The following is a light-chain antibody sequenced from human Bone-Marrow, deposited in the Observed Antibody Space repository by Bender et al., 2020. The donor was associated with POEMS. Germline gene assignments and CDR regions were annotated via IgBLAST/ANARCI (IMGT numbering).Light chain of an antibody. Sequence: SYELRQPPSVSVSPGQTARISCSGDALPDQYAYWYKQKPGQAPVLVIYRDSERPSGIPERFSGSSSGTTVTLTISGVQADDEAVYYCQSTDSSGSYVVFGGGTTLTVL. V-gene: IGLV3-25*03. CDR3: QSTDSSGSYVV. CDR1: ALPDQY. CDR2: RDS. J-gene: IGLJ2*01.